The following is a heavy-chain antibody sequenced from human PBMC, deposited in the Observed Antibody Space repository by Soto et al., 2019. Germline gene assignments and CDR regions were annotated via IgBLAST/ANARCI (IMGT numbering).Heavy chain of an antibody. V-gene: IGHV3-33*03. CDR1: GFIFNEYG. J-gene: IGHJ4*02. CDR3: ARWGCSGTNCNLNQRSYDL. D-gene: IGHD2-15*01. CDR2: IWYDGSNK. Sequence: QVQLVESGGGVVQPGMSLRLSCAASGFIFNEYGMHWVRQAPGKGLEWVAVIWYDGSNKHYADSVKGRFTISRDNSKNTMSLQMNNLRDEDTAVYYCARWGCSGTNCNLNQRSYDLWGQGTLVTVSS.